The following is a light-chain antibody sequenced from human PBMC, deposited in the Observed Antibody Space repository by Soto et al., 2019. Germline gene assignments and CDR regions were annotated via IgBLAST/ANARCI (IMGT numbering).Light chain of an antibody. V-gene: IGLV2-14*01. CDR3: SSYTSSSTFHYV. J-gene: IGLJ1*01. CDR1: SSDVGGYNY. Sequence: QSALTQPASVSGSPGQSITISCTGTSSDVGGYNYVSWYQQHPGKAPKLMIYEVSNRPSGVSNRFSGSKSGNTASLPISGLQAEDEADYYCSSYTSSSTFHYVFGTGTKLTVL. CDR2: EVS.